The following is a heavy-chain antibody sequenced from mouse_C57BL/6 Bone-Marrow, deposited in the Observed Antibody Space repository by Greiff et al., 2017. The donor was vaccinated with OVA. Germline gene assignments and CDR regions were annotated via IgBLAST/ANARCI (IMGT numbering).Heavy chain of an antibody. CDR3: ARHRARYYAMDY. J-gene: IGHJ4*01. D-gene: IGHD3-3*01. CDR1: GFTFSSYG. V-gene: IGHV5-6*01. CDR2: ISSGGSYT. Sequence: EVNLVESGGDLVKPGGSLKLSCAASGFTFSSYGMSWVRQTPDQRLEWVATISSGGSYTYYPDSVKGRFTISRDNAKNTLYLQMSSLKSDDTAMYYCARHRARYYAMDYWGQGTSVTVSS.